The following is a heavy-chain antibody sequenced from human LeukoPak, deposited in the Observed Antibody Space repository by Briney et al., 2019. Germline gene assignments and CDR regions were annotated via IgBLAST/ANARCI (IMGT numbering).Heavy chain of an antibody. CDR3: ALFGVITGYGMDV. Sequence: GGSLRLSCAASGFTFSNYAMNWVRQAPGKGVEWVSGLSYTGIRTYYADSVKGRFTISRDKSKNILYLQMNSLRAEDTAVYYCALFGVITGYGMDVWGQGTTVTVSS. CDR2: LSYTGIRT. J-gene: IGHJ6*02. CDR1: GFTFSNYA. D-gene: IGHD3-3*01. V-gene: IGHV3-23*01.